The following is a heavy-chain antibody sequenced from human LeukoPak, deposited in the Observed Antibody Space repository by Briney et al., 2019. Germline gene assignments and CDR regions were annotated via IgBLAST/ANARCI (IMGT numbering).Heavy chain of an antibody. Sequence: GGSLRLSCAASGFTFSSYAMSWVRQAPGKGLEWVAFIRYDGSDKYYADSVEGRFTISRDNSKNTLYLQMNSLRPEDTAVYYCAKDRSSSWYYFDYWGQGTLVTVSS. J-gene: IGHJ4*02. CDR2: IRYDGSDK. CDR1: GFTFSSYA. V-gene: IGHV3-30*02. CDR3: AKDRSSSWYYFDY. D-gene: IGHD6-13*01.